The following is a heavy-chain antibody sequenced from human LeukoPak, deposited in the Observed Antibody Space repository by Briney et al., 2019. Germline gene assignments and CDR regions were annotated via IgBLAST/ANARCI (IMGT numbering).Heavy chain of an antibody. D-gene: IGHD1-14*01. CDR1: GFIFSSYG. CDR3: ARGPDLFDY. Sequence: PGGSLRLSCAASGFIFSSYGMHWVRQAPGKGLEWVAVISYDGSNKYYADSVKGRFTISRDNSKNTLYLQMNSLRAEDTAVYYCARGPDLFDYWGQGTLVTVSS. V-gene: IGHV3-30*03. J-gene: IGHJ4*02. CDR2: ISYDGSNK.